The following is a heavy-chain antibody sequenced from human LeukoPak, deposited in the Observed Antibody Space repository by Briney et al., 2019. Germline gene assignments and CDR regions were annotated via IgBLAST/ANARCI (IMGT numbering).Heavy chain of an antibody. CDR3: AKDKGVAGRDY. D-gene: IGHD3-3*01. CDR2: ISSSGSTI. CDR1: GFTVSSNY. Sequence: GGSLRLSCAASGFTVSSNYMSWIRQAPGKGLEWVSYISSSGSTIYYADSVKGRFTISRDNAKNSLYLQMNSLRAEDTAVYYCAKDKGVAGRDYWGQGTLVTVSS. V-gene: IGHV3-11*01. J-gene: IGHJ4*02.